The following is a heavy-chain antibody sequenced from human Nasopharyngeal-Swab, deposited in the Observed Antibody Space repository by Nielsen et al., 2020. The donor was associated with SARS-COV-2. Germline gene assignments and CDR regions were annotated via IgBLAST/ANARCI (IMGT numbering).Heavy chain of an antibody. D-gene: IGHD4-17*01. CDR2: IYYTGIT. V-gene: IGHV4-59*01. Sequence: SETLSLTCTVSGGSISHYYWSWIRQPPGKALEWIGYIYYTGITDYSHPLNSRVAISVATSQNQFSLELNSVTAADTAVYYCARGPAHGDYGGWYFDLWGRGTLVTVSS. CDR1: GGSISHYY. J-gene: IGHJ2*01. CDR3: ARGPAHGDYGGWYFDL.